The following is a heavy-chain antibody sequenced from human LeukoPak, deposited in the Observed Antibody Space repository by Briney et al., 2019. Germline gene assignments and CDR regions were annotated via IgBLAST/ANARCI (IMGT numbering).Heavy chain of an antibody. D-gene: IGHD4-17*01. CDR3: ASPLLFTVTEESDAFDI. CDR2: IYYSGNT. Sequence: ESPSLTPTLSRGSLRSSSYYSGWVSQPARNGLGWLGRIYYSGNTYYNPSLKSRETISVDTSKNQYSLKLSSVTAAETAVYYCASPLLFTVTEESDAFDIWGQGTMVTVSS. CDR1: RGSLRSSSYY. V-gene: IGHV4-39*07. J-gene: IGHJ3*02.